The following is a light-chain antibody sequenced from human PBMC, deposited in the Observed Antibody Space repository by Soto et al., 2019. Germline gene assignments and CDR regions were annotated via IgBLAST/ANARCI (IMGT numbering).Light chain of an antibody. CDR2: LGS. CDR1: QSLLHNNGYNY. Sequence: DLVMTQSPLSLPVTPGEPASISCRSSQSLLHNNGYNYLDWYLQKPGQSPQLLIYLGSNRASGVHDRFSGSGSGTDFTLKISRVEAEDVGVYYCMQALQTPYTFGQGTKLEIK. J-gene: IGKJ2*01. CDR3: MQALQTPYT. V-gene: IGKV2-28*01.